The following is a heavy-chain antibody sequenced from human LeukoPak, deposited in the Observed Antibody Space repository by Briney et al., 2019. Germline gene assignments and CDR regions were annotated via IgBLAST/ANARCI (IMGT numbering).Heavy chain of an antibody. CDR3: AHPGVLISL. D-gene: IGHD4/OR15-4a*01. CDR1: GFIFSNYA. V-gene: IGHV3-23*01. CDR2: ISGSGGTT. J-gene: IGHJ4*02. Sequence: GXSLRLSCAASGFIFSNYAMSWVRQAPGKGLEWVSAISGSGGTTYYADSVKGRFTISRDNSKTTVYLQMSSLRVEDTAVYYCAHPGVLISLWGQGTLVTVSS.